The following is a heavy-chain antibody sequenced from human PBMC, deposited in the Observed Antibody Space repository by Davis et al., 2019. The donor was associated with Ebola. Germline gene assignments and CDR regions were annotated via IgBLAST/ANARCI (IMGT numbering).Heavy chain of an antibody. Sequence: SVKVSCKASGGTFSSYAISWVRQAPGQGLEWMGGIIPIFGTANYAQKFQGRVTITADESTSTAYMELSSLRSEDTAVYYCARNARQWLAVPYAFDIWGQGTMVTVSS. J-gene: IGHJ3*02. CDR1: GGTFSSYA. V-gene: IGHV1-69*13. CDR3: ARNARQWLAVPYAFDI. CDR2: IIPIFGTA. D-gene: IGHD6-19*01.